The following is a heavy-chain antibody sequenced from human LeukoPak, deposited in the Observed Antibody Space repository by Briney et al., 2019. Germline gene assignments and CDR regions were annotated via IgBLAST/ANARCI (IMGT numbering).Heavy chain of an antibody. J-gene: IGHJ5*02. Sequence: SVKVSCKASGGTFISYAISWVRQAPGQGLEWMGGIIPIFGTANYAQKFQGRVTITADESTSTAYMELSSLRSEDTAVYYCARDTRSSGWYGLNWFDPWGQGTLVTVSS. CDR2: IIPIFGTA. D-gene: IGHD6-19*01. CDR1: GGTFISYA. CDR3: ARDTRSSGWYGLNWFDP. V-gene: IGHV1-69*01.